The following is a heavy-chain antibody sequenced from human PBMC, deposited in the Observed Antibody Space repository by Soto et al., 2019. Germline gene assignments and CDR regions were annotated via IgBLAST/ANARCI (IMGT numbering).Heavy chain of an antibody. CDR1: GGSFSGYY. CDR3: ARGVMLNSNWFDP. J-gene: IGHJ5*02. Sequence: SETLSLTCAVYGGSFSGYYWSWIRQPPGKGLEWIGEINHSGSTNYNPSLKSRVTISVDTSKNQFSLKLSSVTAADTAVYYCARGVMLNSNWFDPWGQGTLVTVSS. V-gene: IGHV4-34*01. CDR2: INHSGST. D-gene: IGHD2-8*01.